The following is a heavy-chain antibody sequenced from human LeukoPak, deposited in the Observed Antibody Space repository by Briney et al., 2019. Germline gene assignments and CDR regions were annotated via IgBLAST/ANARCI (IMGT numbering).Heavy chain of an antibody. J-gene: IGHJ4*02. CDR3: ARDSFSYFDY. D-gene: IGHD3-16*01. CDR2: IYYSGST. Sequence: SETLSLTCTVSGGSISSYYWSWIRRPPGKGLEWIGYIYYSGSTNYNPSLKSRVTISVDTSKNQFSLKLSSVTAADTAVYYCARDSFSYFDYWGQGTLVTVSS. CDR1: GGSISSYY. V-gene: IGHV4-59*01.